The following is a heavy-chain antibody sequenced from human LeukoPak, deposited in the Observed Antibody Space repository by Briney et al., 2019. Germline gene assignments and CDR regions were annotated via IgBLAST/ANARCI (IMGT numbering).Heavy chain of an antibody. D-gene: IGHD3-10*01. CDR1: GFTFSSYA. Sequence: GGSLRLSCAASGFTFSSYAMSWVRQAPGKGLEWVSAISGSGGSTYYADSVKGRFTISRDNSKNTLYLQMNSLRVEDTAVYYCAKVYGSGSYKGPLDPWGQGTLVTVSS. CDR3: AKVYGSGSYKGPLDP. CDR2: ISGSGGST. J-gene: IGHJ5*02. V-gene: IGHV3-23*01.